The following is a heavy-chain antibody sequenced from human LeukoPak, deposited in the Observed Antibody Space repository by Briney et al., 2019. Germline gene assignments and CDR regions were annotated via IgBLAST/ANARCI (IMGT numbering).Heavy chain of an antibody. CDR1: GFTVRDNY. CDR3: ARGQAPWVYGSSSFYHFDY. CDR2: VYSGGET. J-gene: IGHJ4*02. V-gene: IGHV3-66*01. Sequence: TGGSLRLSCAASGFTVRDNYLNWVRQAPGKGLEWVSVVYSGGETYYADSVRGRFSISRDASTNTLYLQMGSLRGEDTAVYYCARGQAPWVYGSSSFYHFDYWGQGTMVTVSS. D-gene: IGHD3-10*01.